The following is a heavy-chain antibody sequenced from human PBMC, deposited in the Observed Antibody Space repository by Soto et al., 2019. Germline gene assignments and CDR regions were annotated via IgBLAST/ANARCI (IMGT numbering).Heavy chain of an antibody. D-gene: IGHD5-12*01. J-gene: IGHJ6*03. CDR2: ISSSGSTI. Sequence: GGSLRLSCAASGFTFSDYYMSWIRQAPGKGLEWVSYISSSGSTIYYAESVKGRFTISRDNAKNSLYLQMNSLRAEDTAVYYCARVRSVATIRYYYYYMDVWGKGTTVTVSS. CDR3: ARVRSVATIRYYYYYMDV. V-gene: IGHV3-11*01. CDR1: GFTFSDYY.